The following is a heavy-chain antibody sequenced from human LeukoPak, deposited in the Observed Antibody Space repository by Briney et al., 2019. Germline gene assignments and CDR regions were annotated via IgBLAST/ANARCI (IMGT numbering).Heavy chain of an antibody. Sequence: GGSLRLSCAASGFTFSSYGMSWVRQAPGKGLEWVSALTGSGDNTYYADSVKGRFTISRDNAKNTLYLQMNSLRAEDTAVYYCARATGRLFGYWGQGTLVTVSS. V-gene: IGHV3-23*01. CDR1: GFTFSSYG. CDR2: LTGSGDNT. D-gene: IGHD1-26*01. J-gene: IGHJ4*02. CDR3: ARATGRLFGY.